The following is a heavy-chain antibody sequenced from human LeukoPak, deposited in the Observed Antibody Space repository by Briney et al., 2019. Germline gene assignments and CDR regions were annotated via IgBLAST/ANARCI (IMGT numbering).Heavy chain of an antibody. CDR2: IRYDGSNK. J-gene: IGHJ4*02. Sequence: GGSLRLSCAASGFTFSSYGMHWVRQAPDKGLEWVAFIRYDGSNKYYADSVKGRFTISRDNSKNTLYLQMNSLRAEDTAVYYCAKWYYDSSGYYSDYWGQGTLVTVSS. CDR3: AKWYYDSSGYYSDY. CDR1: GFTFSSYG. V-gene: IGHV3-30*02. D-gene: IGHD3-22*01.